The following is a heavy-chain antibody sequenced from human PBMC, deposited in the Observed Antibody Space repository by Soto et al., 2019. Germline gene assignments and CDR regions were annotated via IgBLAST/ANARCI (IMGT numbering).Heavy chain of an antibody. J-gene: IGHJ6*02. CDR1: GFTFSSYS. Sequence: GGSLRLSCAASGFTFSSYSMNWVRQAPGKGLEWVSSISSSSSYIYYADSVKGRFTISRDNAENSLYLQMNSLRAEDTAVYYCARARGSGYTTYYYYGMDVWGQGTTVTVSS. CDR2: ISSSSSYI. CDR3: ARARGSGYTTYYYYGMDV. D-gene: IGHD3-22*01. V-gene: IGHV3-21*01.